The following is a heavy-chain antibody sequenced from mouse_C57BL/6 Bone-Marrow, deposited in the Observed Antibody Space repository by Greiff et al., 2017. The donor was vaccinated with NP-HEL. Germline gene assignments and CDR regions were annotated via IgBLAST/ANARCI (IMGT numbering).Heavy chain of an antibody. J-gene: IGHJ4*01. Sequence: VKLQESGAELVKPGASVKVSCKASGYTFTSYWMPWVKQRPGQGLEWIGRINPSDSDTNYNQKFKGKATLTVDKSSSTAYMQLSSLTSEDAAVYYCAIRGTYWGQGTSVTVSS. D-gene: IGHD3-3*01. V-gene: IGHV1-74*01. CDR3: AIRGTY. CDR2: INPSDSDT. CDR1: GYTFTSYW.